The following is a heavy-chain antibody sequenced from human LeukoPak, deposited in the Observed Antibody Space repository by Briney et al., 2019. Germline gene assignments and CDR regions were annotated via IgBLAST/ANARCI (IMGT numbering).Heavy chain of an antibody. J-gene: IGHJ4*02. CDR3: ATWEDRFGVVISFDY. D-gene: IGHD3-3*01. V-gene: IGHV1-24*01. CDR1: GYTLTELS. CDR2: FDPEDGET. Sequence: ASVKVSCKVSGYTLTELSMHWVRQAPGKGLEWMGGFDPEDGETIYAQKFQGRVTMTEDTSTDTVYMELSSLRSEDTAVYYCATWEDRFGVVISFDYWGQGTLVTVSS.